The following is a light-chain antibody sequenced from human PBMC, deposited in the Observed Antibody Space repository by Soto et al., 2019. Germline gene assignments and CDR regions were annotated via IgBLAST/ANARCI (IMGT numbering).Light chain of an antibody. J-gene: IGLJ2*01. Sequence: QSVLTQSPSASGTPGQRVTMSCSGSRPNIGSNTVNWYQQLPGTAPKVLIYSNDQRPSGVPDRFSGSKSGTSASLAISGLQSEDEADYYCAAWDDSLKVVVFGGGTKLTVL. V-gene: IGLV1-44*01. CDR2: SND. CDR1: RPNIGSNT. CDR3: AAWDDSLKVVV.